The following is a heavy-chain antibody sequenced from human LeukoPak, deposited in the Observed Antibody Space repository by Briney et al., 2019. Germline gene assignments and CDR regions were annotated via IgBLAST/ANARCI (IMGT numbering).Heavy chain of an antibody. CDR1: GFTFSSYG. D-gene: IGHD1-26*01. V-gene: IGHV3-30*02. CDR2: IRSDGSNK. J-gene: IGHJ4*02. Sequence: PGGSLRLSCAGSGFTFSSYGMHWVRQAPGKGLEWMAFIRSDGSNKYYADSVTGRFTISRDNSKNSLYLQMNSLRAEDTAVYYCVWCLYSGSSCGYWGQGTLVTVSS. CDR3: VWCLYSGSSCGY.